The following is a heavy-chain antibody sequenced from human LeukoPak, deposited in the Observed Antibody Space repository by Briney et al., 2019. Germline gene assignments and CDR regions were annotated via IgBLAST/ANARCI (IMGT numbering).Heavy chain of an antibody. CDR2: IKQDGSEK. D-gene: IGHD3-16*01. Sequence: GGSLRLSCAAPGFTFSSYWMSWVRQAPGKGLEWVAYIKQDGSEKYYVDSVKGRFTISRDNAKNSLYLQMNSLRAEDTAVYYCALRGDVYYYYMDVWGKGTTVTVSS. CDR1: GFTFSSYW. V-gene: IGHV3-7*01. J-gene: IGHJ6*03. CDR3: ALRGDVYYYYMDV.